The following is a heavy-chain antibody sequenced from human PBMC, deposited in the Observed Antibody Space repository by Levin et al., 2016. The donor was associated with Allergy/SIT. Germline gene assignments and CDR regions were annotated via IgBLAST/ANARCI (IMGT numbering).Heavy chain of an antibody. CDR2: ITGTGGST. CDR1: GLSFRSYA. V-gene: IGHV3-23*01. D-gene: IGHD1-26*01. CDR3: ATPRGTIVGPTGLDN. Sequence: GESLKISCVASGLSFRSYAMNWVRQVPGKGLEWVSSITGTGGSTYYAESVKGRFTISRDNSKNTLFLQMDSLRVDDTALYYCATPRGTIVGPTGLDNWGQGTLVTVSS. J-gene: IGHJ4*02.